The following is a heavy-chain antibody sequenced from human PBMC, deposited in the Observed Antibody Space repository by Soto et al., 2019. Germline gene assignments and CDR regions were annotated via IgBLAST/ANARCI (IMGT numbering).Heavy chain of an antibody. J-gene: IGHJ4*02. CDR3: ARAHYYDSSGYYETPQFDY. Sequence: ASVKVSCKASGYTFTSYGISWVRQAPGQGLEWKGWISAYNGNTNYAQKIQGRVTMTTDTSTSTAYMEMRSLRSDDTAVYYCARAHYYDSSGYYETPQFDYWGQGTLVTVSS. CDR1: GYTFTSYG. D-gene: IGHD3-22*01. CDR2: ISAYNGNT. V-gene: IGHV1-18*01.